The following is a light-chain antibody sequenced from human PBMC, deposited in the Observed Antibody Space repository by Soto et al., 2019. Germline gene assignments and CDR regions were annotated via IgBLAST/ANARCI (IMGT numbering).Light chain of an antibody. CDR3: MQALETPYT. CDR1: QRLLHSNGNTF. Sequence: EIVMTQSPPSLTVTPGEPASISCRSSQRLLHSNGNTFLDWYLQTPGQSPQLLIYLGSNRASGVPDRVSGSEAGTDFTLKISRVEAEDVGVYYCMQALETPYTFGQGTTLEIK. V-gene: IGKV2-28*01. CDR2: LGS. J-gene: IGKJ2*01.